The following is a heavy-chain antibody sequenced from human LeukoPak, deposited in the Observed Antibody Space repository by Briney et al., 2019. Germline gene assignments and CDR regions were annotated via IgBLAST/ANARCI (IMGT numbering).Heavy chain of an antibody. CDR3: ARAEGPVDTAMVSDY. Sequence: EASVKVSCKASGYTFTSYGISWVRQAPGQGLEWMGWISAYNGNTNYAQKLQGRVTMTTDTSTSTAYMELRSLRSDDTAVYYCARAEGPVDTAMVSDYWGQGTLVTVSS. J-gene: IGHJ4*02. CDR2: ISAYNGNT. D-gene: IGHD5-18*01. V-gene: IGHV1-18*01. CDR1: GYTFTSYG.